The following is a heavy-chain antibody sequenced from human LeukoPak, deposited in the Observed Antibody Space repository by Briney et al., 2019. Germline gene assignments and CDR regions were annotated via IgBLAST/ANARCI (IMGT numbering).Heavy chain of an antibody. D-gene: IGHD3-3*01. J-gene: IGHJ4*02. V-gene: IGHV4-34*01. CDR1: GGSLSGSY. CDR2: INHSGSA. Sequence: SETLSLTCAVYGGSLSGSYWSWIRQPPGKGLEWIGEINHSGSANYNPSLKSRVTLSIDKSKNQFSLNLNSVTAADTAVYYCARARRDSGYYKVDYWGQGTLITVSS. CDR3: ARARRDSGYYKVDY.